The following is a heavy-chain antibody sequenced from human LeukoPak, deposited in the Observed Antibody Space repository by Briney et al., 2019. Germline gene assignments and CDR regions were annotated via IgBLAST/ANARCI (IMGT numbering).Heavy chain of an antibody. D-gene: IGHD6-13*01. CDR1: GFTFSSYA. CDR2: IQYDGGNQ. CDR3: AKDLRSRIAAAGAPDY. J-gene: IGHJ4*02. V-gene: IGHV3-30*02. Sequence: GGSLRLSCAASGFTFSSYAMSWVRQAPGKGLECVAFIQYDGGNQYYTDSVKGRFTISRDNSKNTIYLQMNSLRAEDTAVYYCAKDLRSRIAAAGAPDYWGKGTLVTVSS.